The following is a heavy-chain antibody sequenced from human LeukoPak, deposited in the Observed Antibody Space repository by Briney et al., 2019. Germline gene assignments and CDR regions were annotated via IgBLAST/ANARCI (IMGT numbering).Heavy chain of an antibody. CDR3: AKMDTRYGLDLFDP. CDR2: ISGSGSTT. Sequence: PGGSLRLSCAASGFTFSSYAMSWVRQAPGKGLYWVSSISGSGSTTYCADSVKGRFTISRDNSKNTLYLQMNSLRAEDTAVYYCAKMDTRYGLDLFDPWGQGTLVTVSS. CDR1: GFTFSSYA. J-gene: IGHJ5*02. V-gene: IGHV3-23*01. D-gene: IGHD5-18*01.